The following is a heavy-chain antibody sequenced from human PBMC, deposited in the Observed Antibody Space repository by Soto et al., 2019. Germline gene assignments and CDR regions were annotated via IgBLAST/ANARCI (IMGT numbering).Heavy chain of an antibody. V-gene: IGHV1-69*01. CDR2: VIPIFGTA. D-gene: IGHD2-21*02. Sequence: QVQLVQSGAEVKKPGSSVKVSCKASGGTFSSYAISWVRQAPGQGHEWMGGVIPIFGTANYAQKFQGRVTITADESTSTPYMEVCSLRSEDTAVYYCARGKHIVVVTAMGEDWYFDLWGRGTLVPVSS. J-gene: IGHJ2*01. CDR1: GGTFSSYA. CDR3: ARGKHIVVVTAMGEDWYFDL.